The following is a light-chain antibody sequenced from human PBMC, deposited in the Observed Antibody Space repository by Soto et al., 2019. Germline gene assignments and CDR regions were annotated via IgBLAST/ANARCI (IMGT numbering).Light chain of an antibody. CDR3: QQYNNWPLWT. J-gene: IGKJ1*01. Sequence: EIVMTQSPATLSVSPGERATLSCRASQSVSSNLAWYQQKPGQAPRLLIYGASTRATGIPARFSGSGSGTEFTLTISSLQSEDFAVYYCQQYNNWPLWTFGQGPKVEIK. CDR2: GAS. V-gene: IGKV3-15*01. CDR1: QSVSSN.